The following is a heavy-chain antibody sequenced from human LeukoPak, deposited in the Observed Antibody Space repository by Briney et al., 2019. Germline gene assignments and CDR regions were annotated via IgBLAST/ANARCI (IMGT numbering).Heavy chain of an antibody. Sequence: ASVKVSCKASGYTFINYGITWVRQAPGQGLEWMGWVNAYNGDTNYGQNFQGRVTVTTDTSTSTGYMEVKSLRSEDTAVYYCARETLHDYGSGRYAFDIWGQGTMVTVSS. CDR2: VNAYNGDT. D-gene: IGHD3-10*01. CDR1: GYTFINYG. J-gene: IGHJ3*02. CDR3: ARETLHDYGSGRYAFDI. V-gene: IGHV1-18*01.